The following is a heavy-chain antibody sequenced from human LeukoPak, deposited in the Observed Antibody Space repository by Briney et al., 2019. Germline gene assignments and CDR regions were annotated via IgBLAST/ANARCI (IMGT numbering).Heavy chain of an antibody. CDR2: VKGKIDGGTA. Sequence: PGGSLRLSCVASGFTFTNTWMTWVRQAPGKGLEWVGRVKGKIDGGTADYAAPVKGRFTISRDDSQNTAYLQMESLKTEDTGVYYCTTDSGINWGQGTRVIVSS. CDR3: TTDSGIN. CDR1: GFTFTNTW. V-gene: IGHV3-15*01. J-gene: IGHJ4*02.